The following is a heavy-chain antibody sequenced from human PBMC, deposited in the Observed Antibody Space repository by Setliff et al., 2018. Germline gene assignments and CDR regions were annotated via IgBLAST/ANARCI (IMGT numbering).Heavy chain of an antibody. CDR3: ARDLGGWNLYYFDF. Sequence: GGSLRLSCAASGFTFDDYGMSWVRQAPGKGLEWVSTINWNGGSTSYADSVKGRFTISGDIAENSLYLRMNGLRAEDTAFYYCARDLGGWNLYYFDFRGQGTLVTVSS. CDR2: INWNGGST. V-gene: IGHV3-20*04. CDR1: GFTFDDYG. J-gene: IGHJ4*02. D-gene: IGHD6-19*01.